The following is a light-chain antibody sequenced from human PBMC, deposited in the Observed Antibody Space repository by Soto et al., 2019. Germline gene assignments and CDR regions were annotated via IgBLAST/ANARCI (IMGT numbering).Light chain of an antibody. CDR2: EAS. CDR1: SSDVGGYNY. J-gene: IGLJ2*01. CDR3: SSYAGSNNLV. Sequence: QSALTQPPSASGSPGQSVTISCTGTSSDVGGYNYVSWYQQHPGKAPKLMIYEASKRPSGVPDRFSGSKSGNTASLTVSGIQAEDEADYYCSSYAGSNNLVFGGGTKLTVL. V-gene: IGLV2-8*01.